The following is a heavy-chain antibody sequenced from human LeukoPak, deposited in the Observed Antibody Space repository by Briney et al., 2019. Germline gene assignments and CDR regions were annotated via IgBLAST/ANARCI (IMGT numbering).Heavy chain of an antibody. V-gene: IGHV4-34*01. D-gene: IGHD2-2*01. Sequence: SETLSLTCAVYGGSFSGYYWSWIRQPPGKGLEWIGEINHSGSTNYNPSLKSRVTISVDTSKNQFSLKLSSVTAADMAVYYCARGYCSSTSCYRPYFDYWGQGTLVTVSS. CDR3: ARGYCSSTSCYRPYFDY. CDR1: GGSFSGYY. J-gene: IGHJ4*02. CDR2: INHSGST.